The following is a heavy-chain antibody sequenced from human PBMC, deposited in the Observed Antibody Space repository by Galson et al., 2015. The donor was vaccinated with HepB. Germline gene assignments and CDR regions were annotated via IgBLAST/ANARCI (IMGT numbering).Heavy chain of an antibody. CDR2: ISSNGGST. V-gene: IGHV3-64*01. CDR1: GFIFSNYP. D-gene: IGHD2-21*01. Sequence: SLRLSCAASGFIFSNYPMHWVRQAPGKGLEYVSAISSNGGSTYYANSVKDRFTISRDNSKNTLYLQMGSLRAEDMAVYYCARAAPDCGGGCSPFEALDVWGQGTIVTVSS. CDR3: ARAAPDCGGGCSPFEALDV. J-gene: IGHJ3*01.